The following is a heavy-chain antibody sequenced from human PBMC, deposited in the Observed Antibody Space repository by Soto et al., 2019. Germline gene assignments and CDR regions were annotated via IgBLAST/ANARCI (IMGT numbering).Heavy chain of an antibody. CDR3: AKVFYCSGGSCPIDY. J-gene: IGHJ4*02. CDR2: ISWDGGST. D-gene: IGHD2-15*01. Sequence: GGSLRLSCAASGFTFSSYSMNWVRQAPGQGLEWVSLISWDGGSTYYAASVKGRFTISRDNSKNSLYLQMNSLRAEDTALYYCAKVFYCSGGSCPIDYWGQGTLVTVSS. V-gene: IGHV3-43D*04. CDR1: GFTFSSYS.